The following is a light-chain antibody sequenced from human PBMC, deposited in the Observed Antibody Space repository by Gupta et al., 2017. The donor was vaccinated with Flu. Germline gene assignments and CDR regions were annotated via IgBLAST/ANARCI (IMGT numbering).Light chain of an antibody. CDR3: CSYAGSYTVGV. J-gene: IGLJ2*01. CDR1: SSDVGGYNY. Sequence: QSALTQPRSVSGSPGQSVTISCTGTSSDVGGYNYVSWYQQHPGKAPKLMIYDVSKRPSGVPDRCAGSKSGNTASLTISGLQAEDEAEYYCCSYAGSYTVGVFG. CDR2: DVS. V-gene: IGLV2-11*01.